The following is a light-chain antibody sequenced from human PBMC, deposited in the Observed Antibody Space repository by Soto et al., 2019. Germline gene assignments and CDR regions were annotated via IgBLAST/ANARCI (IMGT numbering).Light chain of an antibody. CDR2: DAS. CDR1: QSVSSY. J-gene: IGKJ1*01. CDR3: QQYGSSPTIT. Sequence: EIVFTQSPATLSLSPGERATLSCRASQSVSSYLAWYQQKPAQAPRLLIYDASNRANGIPDRFSGSGSGTDLTLTISRLEPEDFAVYDCQQYGSSPTITFGQGTKVDI. V-gene: IGKV3-20*01.